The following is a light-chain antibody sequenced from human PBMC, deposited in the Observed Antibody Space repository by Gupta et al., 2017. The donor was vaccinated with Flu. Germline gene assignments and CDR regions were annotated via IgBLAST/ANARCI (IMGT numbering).Light chain of an antibody. CDR2: KAS. V-gene: IGKV1-5*03. CDR3: QQYNSYSSFT. J-gene: IGKJ3*01. CDR1: QTISSW. Sequence: DIQMTQSPSTLSASVGDRVTITCRASQTISSWLAWYQQKPGKAPNLLIYKASSLESGVPSRFSGSGSGTEFTLTISSLQPDDFATYYCQQYNSYSSFTFGPGTTVDI.